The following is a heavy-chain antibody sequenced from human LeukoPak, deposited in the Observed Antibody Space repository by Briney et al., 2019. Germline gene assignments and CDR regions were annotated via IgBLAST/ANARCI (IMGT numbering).Heavy chain of an antibody. Sequence: ASVKVSCKASGYTFTGYYMHWVRQAPGQGLEWMGWINPNSGGTNYAQKFQGWVTMTRDTSISTAYMELSRLRSDDTAVYYCAREFFAAAGTYYYGMDVWGKGTTVTVSS. J-gene: IGHJ6*04. CDR2: INPNSGGT. CDR3: AREFFAAAGTYYYGMDV. CDR1: GYTFTGYY. V-gene: IGHV1-2*04. D-gene: IGHD6-13*01.